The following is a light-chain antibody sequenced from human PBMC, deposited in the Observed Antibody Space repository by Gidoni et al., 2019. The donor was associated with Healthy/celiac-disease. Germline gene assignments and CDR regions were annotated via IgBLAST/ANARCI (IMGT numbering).Light chain of an antibody. CDR1: QSVSSY. J-gene: IGKJ1*01. CDR2: DAS. CDR3: QQRSNWPWT. V-gene: IGKV3-11*01. Sequence: EMVLTQSPATLSLSPGERATLSCRASQSVSSYLAWYQQKPGQAPRLLIYDASNRATGIPARFSGSGSGTDFTLTISSLVPEDFAVYYCQQRSNWPWTFGQXTKVEIK.